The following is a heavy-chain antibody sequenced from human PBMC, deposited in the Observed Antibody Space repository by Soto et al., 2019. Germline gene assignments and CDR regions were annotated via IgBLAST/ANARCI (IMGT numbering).Heavy chain of an antibody. J-gene: IGHJ3*01. D-gene: IGHD2-8*01. CDR3: ARSAQWDGFDP. CDR2: ISYSGST. V-gene: IGHV4-31*03. Sequence: QVQLQESGPGLVRPSQTLSLTCTVSAGSISTINYYWSWIRQHPEKGLEWIGYISYSGSTFYHSSLKSRVTISLHTSKKAFSLTLTSITAADTAVYYCARSAQWDGFDPWGQGTMVTVSS. CDR1: AGSISTINYY.